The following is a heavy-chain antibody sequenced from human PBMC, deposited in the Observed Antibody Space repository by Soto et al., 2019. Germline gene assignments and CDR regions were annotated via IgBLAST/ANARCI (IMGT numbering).Heavy chain of an antibody. V-gene: IGHV1-69*13. Sequence: ASLKVSCKASGGTFSSYAISWVRQAPGQGLEWMGGIIPIFGTANYAQKFQGRVTITADESTSTAYMELSSLRSEDTAVYYCARDRAYYDFWSGYPALRYYYGMDVWGQGTTVTVSS. CDR3: ARDRAYYDFWSGYPALRYYYGMDV. D-gene: IGHD3-3*01. J-gene: IGHJ6*02. CDR2: IIPIFGTA. CDR1: GGTFSSYA.